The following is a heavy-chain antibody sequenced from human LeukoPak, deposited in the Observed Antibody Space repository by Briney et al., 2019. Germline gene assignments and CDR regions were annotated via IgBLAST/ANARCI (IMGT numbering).Heavy chain of an antibody. CDR3: ARDAGSGPVFDY. D-gene: IGHD6-19*01. J-gene: IGHJ4*02. CDR2: IKQDGSEK. CDR1: GFTFSSYW. V-gene: IGHV3-7*01. Sequence: GGSLRLSCAASGFTFSSYWMSWVRQAPGKGLEGVANIKQDGSEKHYVDSVKGRFTISRDSAKNSLYLQMNSLRAEDTAVYYCARDAGSGPVFDYWGQGALVTVSS.